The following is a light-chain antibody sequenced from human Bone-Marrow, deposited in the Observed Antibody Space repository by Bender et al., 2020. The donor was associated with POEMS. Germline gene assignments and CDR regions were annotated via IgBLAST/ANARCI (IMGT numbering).Light chain of an antibody. V-gene: IGLV2-11*01. J-gene: IGLJ3*02. CDR2: DVS. CDR3: CSYAGIYTWV. CDR1: TSDIGNYNY. Sequence: QSALTQPRSVSGSPGQSVTISCTGTTSDIGNYNYVSWYQQNPGKAPKLLIYDVSKRPSGVPDRFSGSKSGNTASLTISWLQAEDGADYYCCSYAGIYTWVFGGGTKLAVL.